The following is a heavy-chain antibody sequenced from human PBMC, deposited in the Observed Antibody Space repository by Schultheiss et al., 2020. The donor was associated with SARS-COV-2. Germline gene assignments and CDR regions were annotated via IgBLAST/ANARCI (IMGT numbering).Heavy chain of an antibody. CDR1: GFTFDDYA. D-gene: IGHD3-22*01. Sequence: GGSLRLSCAASGFTFDDYAMHWVRQAPGKGLEWVSGISGSGGSTYYADSVKGRFTISRDNSKNSLYLQMNSLRAEDTAVYYCARGYYDSSGYPFDLWGRGTLVTVSS. V-gene: IGHV3-23*01. CDR3: ARGYYDSSGYPFDL. CDR2: ISGSGGST. J-gene: IGHJ2*01.